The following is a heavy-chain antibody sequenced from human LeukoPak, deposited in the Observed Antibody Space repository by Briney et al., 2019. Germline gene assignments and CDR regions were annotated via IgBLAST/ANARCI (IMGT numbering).Heavy chain of an antibody. V-gene: IGHV1-8*01. D-gene: IGHD3-9*01. CDR1: GYTFTSYD. Sequence: GASVKVSCTASGYTFTSYDITWVRQAPGQGLEWMGWMSPNSGNTCYAQKFQGRVTMTRNTSITTAYMELSSLTSEDTAVYYCARETTIPPYYFDYWGLGSQVTVSP. J-gene: IGHJ4*02. CDR3: ARETTIPPYYFDY. CDR2: MSPNSGNT.